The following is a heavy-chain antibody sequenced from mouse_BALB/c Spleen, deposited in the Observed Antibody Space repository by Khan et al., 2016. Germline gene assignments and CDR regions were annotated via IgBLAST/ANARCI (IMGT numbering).Heavy chain of an antibody. CDR2: INPGSGGT. CDR3: ARADYHGSSGAY. D-gene: IGHD1-1*01. V-gene: IGHV1-54*01. J-gene: IGHJ3*01. CDR1: GYAFTNYL. Sequence: QVQLKQSGAELARPGTSVKVSCKASGYAFTNYLIEWVKERPGQGLEWIGVINPGSGGTNNNERFKGKATLTADKSSSTAYMQLSSLTSDDSAVYFCARADYHGSSGAYWGQGTLVTVSA.